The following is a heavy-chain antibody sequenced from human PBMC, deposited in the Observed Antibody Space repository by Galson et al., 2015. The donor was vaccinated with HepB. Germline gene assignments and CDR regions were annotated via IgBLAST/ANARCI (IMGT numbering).Heavy chain of an antibody. J-gene: IGHJ4*02. D-gene: IGHD5-12*01. CDR1: GFTFSSYT. Sequence: SLRLSCAASGFTFSSYTMHWVRQAPGKELEWVSVISYDGSNKYYADSVKGRFTISRDNSKNSLYLQMNSLRAEDTAVYYCARDGGVDIAATRPFDYWGQGTLVTVSS. V-gene: IGHV3-30*04. CDR3: ARDGGVDIAATRPFDY. CDR2: ISYDGSNK.